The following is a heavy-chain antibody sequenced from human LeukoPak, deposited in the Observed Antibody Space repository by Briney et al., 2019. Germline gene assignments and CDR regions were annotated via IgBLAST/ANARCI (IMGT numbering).Heavy chain of an antibody. V-gene: IGHV4-59*01. CDR1: GDSISNYY. J-gene: IGHJ3*02. D-gene: IGHD3-16*02. CDR3: ARYRHEALFAFDI. CDR2: IYYSGNT. Sequence: KPSETLSLTCTVSGDSISNYYWSWIRQPPGKGLEWIGYIYYSGNTDYNPSLKSRVTISVDTSKNQFSLRLNSVTAADTAVYYCARYRHEALFAFDIWGQGTMVTVSS.